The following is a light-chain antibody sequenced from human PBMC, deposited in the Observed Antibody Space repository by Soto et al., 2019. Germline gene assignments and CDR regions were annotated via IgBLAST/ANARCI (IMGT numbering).Light chain of an antibody. CDR2: LNNDGSH. CDR1: SGHSSYA. J-gene: IGLJ2*01. Sequence: QPVLTQSPSASASLGASVKLTCTLSSGHSSYAIAWHQKQPGKGPRYLMDLNNDGSHTKGDGTPDRFSGSSSGADRFLIISSLQSEDEADYYCQTWGTGFQFFGGGTKLTVL. CDR3: QTWGTGFQF. V-gene: IGLV4-69*01.